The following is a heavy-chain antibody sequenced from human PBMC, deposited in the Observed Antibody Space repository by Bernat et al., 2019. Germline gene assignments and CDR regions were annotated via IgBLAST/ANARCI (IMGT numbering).Heavy chain of an antibody. D-gene: IGHD2/OR15-2a*01. V-gene: IGHV4-31*03. Sequence: QVQLQESGPGLVKPSQTLSLTCTVSGGSISSGGYYWSWIRQHPGKGLEWIGYIYYSGSTNYNPSLTSRVTISVDTSKNQFSLKLSSVTTADTAVYYCARQYNSASKAFDSWGQGALVTVSS. CDR1: GGSISSGGYY. CDR3: ARQYNSASKAFDS. CDR2: IYYSGST. J-gene: IGHJ4*02.